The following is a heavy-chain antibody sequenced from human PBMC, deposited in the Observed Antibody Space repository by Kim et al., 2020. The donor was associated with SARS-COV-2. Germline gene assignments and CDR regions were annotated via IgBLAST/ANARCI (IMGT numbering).Heavy chain of an antibody. Sequence: GGSLRLSCVASGFTFDTFWMHWARQVPGKGLVWVSRIYPDGRETGFADFEKGRFSISRDNSKRTLYLQMNSLRAEDSGVYYCAGGPESNGHLLEYWGQGTLVTVSS. CDR3: AGGPESNGHLLEY. CDR1: GFTFDTFW. V-gene: IGHV3-74*01. J-gene: IGHJ4*02. D-gene: IGHD1-1*01. CDR2: IYPDGRET.